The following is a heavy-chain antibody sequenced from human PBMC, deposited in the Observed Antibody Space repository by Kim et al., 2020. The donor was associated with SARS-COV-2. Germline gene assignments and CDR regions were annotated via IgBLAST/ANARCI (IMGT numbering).Heavy chain of an antibody. Sequence: GGSLRLSCAASGFTFSSYAMSWVRQAPGKGLEWVSAISGSGGSTYYADSVKGRFTISRDNSKNTLYLQMNSLRAEDTAVYYCAKDYLGGDIVAPDYWGQGTLVTVSS. J-gene: IGHJ4*02. CDR2: ISGSGGST. D-gene: IGHD5-12*01. CDR1: GFTFSSYA. CDR3: AKDYLGGDIVAPDY. V-gene: IGHV3-23*01.